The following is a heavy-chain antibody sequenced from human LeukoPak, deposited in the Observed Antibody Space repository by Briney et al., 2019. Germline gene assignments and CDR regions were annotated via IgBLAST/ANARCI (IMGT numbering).Heavy chain of an antibody. CDR1: GDSVSSNSAA. J-gene: IGHJ3*02. D-gene: IGHD2-2*01. CDR3: ARDDPLPYCSSTSCPPYGAFDI. Sequence: SQTLPLTCAISGDSVSSNSAAWNWIRQSPSRGLEWLGRTYYRSKWYNDYAVSVKSRITINPDTSKNQFSLQLNSVTPEDTAVYYCARDDPLPYCSSTSCPPYGAFDIWGQGTMVTVSS. CDR2: TYYRSKWYN. V-gene: IGHV6-1*01.